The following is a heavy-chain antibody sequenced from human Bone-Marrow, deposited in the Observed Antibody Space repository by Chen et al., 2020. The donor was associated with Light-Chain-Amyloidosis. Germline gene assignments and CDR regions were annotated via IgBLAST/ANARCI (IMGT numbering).Heavy chain of an antibody. CDR3: AGAGFCSSSSCYRGALHF. CDR1: RFSFSNYT. CDR2: ISRSSTYI. D-gene: IGHD2-2*01. J-gene: IGHJ4*03. Sequence: EVQVVESGGGLVKPGGSLRLSCDSSRFSFSNYTLNWVRQAPGGGLEWVASISRSSTYIYYGGSVKGRFTISRDNAKNSVSLQTHSLTVEDTGVYYCAGAGFCSSSSCYRGALHFWGRGTVVTVSS. V-gene: IGHV3-21*02.